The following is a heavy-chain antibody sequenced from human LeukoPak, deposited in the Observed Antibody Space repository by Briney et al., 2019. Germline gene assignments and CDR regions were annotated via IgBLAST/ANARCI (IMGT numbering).Heavy chain of an antibody. Sequence: GSLRLSCAASGFTFSSYAMHWVRQAPGKGLEWVAVISYDGSNKYYADSVKGRFTISRDNSKNTLYLQMNSLRAEDTAVYYCAKIRFSEQNWFDPWGQGTLVTVSS. CDR1: GFTFSSYA. CDR3: AKIRFSEQNWFDP. CDR2: ISYDGSNK. D-gene: IGHD1-26*01. J-gene: IGHJ5*02. V-gene: IGHV3-30*07.